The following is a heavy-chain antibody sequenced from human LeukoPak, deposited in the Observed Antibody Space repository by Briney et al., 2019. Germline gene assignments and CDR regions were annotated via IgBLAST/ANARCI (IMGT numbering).Heavy chain of an antibody. J-gene: IGHJ6*03. V-gene: IGHV5-51*01. Sequence: GESLKISCKGSGYSFTSYWIGWVRPMPGKGLEWMGIIYPGDSDTRYSPSFQGQVTISADKSISTAYLQWSSLKASDTAMYYCARWGIVPATKGHYMDVWGKGTTVTVSS. CDR2: IYPGDSDT. CDR3: ARWGIVPATKGHYMDV. CDR1: GYSFTSYW. D-gene: IGHD2-2*01.